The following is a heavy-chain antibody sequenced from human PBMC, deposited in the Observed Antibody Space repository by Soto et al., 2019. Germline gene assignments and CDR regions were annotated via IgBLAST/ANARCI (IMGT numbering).Heavy chain of an antibody. CDR3: ARGAYYDFWSGYYSQAPLPYYYYMGV. J-gene: IGHJ6*03. Sequence: QVQLQESGPGLVKPSQTLSLTCTVSGGSISSGGYYWSWIRQHPGKGLEWIGYIYYSGRTYYNPSLKRRVTISVHTSKHQFSLKLSSVPAADTAVHYSARGAYYDFWSGYYSQAPLPYYYYMGVWGKGTTVTVSS. CDR2: IYYSGRT. CDR1: GGSISSGGYY. V-gene: IGHV4-31*03. D-gene: IGHD3-3*01.